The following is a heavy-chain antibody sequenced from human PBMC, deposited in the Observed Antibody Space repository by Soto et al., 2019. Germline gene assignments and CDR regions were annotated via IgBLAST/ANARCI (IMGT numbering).Heavy chain of an antibody. CDR3: ARGRAYYAFWSGSYTPYGMDV. V-gene: IGHV4-34*01. CDR1: GGSFSGYY. CDR2: INHSGST. J-gene: IGHJ6*02. Sequence: SETLSLTCAVYGGSFSGYYWSWIRQPPGKGLEWIGEINHSGSTNYNPSLKSRVTISVDTSKNQFSLKLSSVTAADTAVYYCARGRAYYAFWSGSYTPYGMDVWGQGTTVTVSS. D-gene: IGHD3-3*01.